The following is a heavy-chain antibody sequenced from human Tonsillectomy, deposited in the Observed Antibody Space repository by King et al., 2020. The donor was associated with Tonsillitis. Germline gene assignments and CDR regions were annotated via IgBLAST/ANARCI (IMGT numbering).Heavy chain of an antibody. Sequence: VQLVESGGGLVKPGGSLRLSCAASGFTFSSYGMNWVRQAPGKGLEWVSSISSSSGYIYYADSVKGRFTISRDNAKNSLYLQMNSLRAEDTAVYYCASGLSSPNPYWGQGTLVTVSS. CDR3: ASGLSSPNPY. V-gene: IGHV3-21*01. D-gene: IGHD6-13*01. J-gene: IGHJ4*02. CDR2: ISSSSGYI. CDR1: GFTFSSYG.